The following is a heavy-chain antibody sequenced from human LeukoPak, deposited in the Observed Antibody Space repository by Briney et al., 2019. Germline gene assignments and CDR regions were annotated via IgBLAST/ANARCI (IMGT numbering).Heavy chain of an antibody. CDR2: ISRSSSTI. Sequence: PGGSLRLSCTASGFSFNSYNMNWVRQAPGKGLEWVSYISRSSSTIYYADSVKGRFTISRDNAKNSLYLQMNSLRDEDTAVYYCAREHSSSSGSVSDYWGEGTLVTVSS. J-gene: IGHJ4*02. CDR1: GFSFNSYN. V-gene: IGHV3-48*02. D-gene: IGHD6-6*01. CDR3: AREHSSSSGSVSDY.